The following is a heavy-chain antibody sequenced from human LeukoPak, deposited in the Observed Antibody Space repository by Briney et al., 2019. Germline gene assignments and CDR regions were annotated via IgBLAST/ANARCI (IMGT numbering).Heavy chain of an antibody. CDR1: GFTFSSYS. Sequence: GGSLRLSWAASGFTFSSYSVNWVRQAPGKGLEWVSCISSSSSYIHYADSVKGRFTISRDNAKNSLYLQMNSLRAEDTAVYYCARDRHYSDSSGYWTSSYYYMDVWGKGTTVTVSS. V-gene: IGHV3-21*01. CDR2: ISSSSSYI. J-gene: IGHJ6*03. D-gene: IGHD3-22*01. CDR3: ARDRHYSDSSGYWTSSYYYMDV.